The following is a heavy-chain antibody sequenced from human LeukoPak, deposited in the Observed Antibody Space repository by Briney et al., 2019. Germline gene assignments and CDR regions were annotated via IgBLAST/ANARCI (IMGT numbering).Heavy chain of an antibody. D-gene: IGHD2-2*01. Sequence: SETLSLTCTVSGGSISSGSYYWSWIRQPAGKGLEWIGRIYTSGSTNYNPSLKSRVTISVDTSKNQFSLKLSSVTAADTAVYYCARDQEAYCSSTSCYEYYYYMDVWGKGTTVTISS. CDR1: GGSISSGSYY. V-gene: IGHV4-61*02. CDR2: IYTSGST. CDR3: ARDQEAYCSSTSCYEYYYYMDV. J-gene: IGHJ6*03.